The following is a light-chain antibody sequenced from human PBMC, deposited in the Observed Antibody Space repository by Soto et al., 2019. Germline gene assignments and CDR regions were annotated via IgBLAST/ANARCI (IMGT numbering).Light chain of an antibody. Sequence: TRCXSSLSAPSEDXXXXXXXASQSISSHVYLYTQEXVKAPKLLTSDCFXLKSAVPATLSGSGSGTEFTLTISSLQPEDFATYYCQQLNSYPRTFGPRTKVEIK. J-gene: IGKJ1*01. V-gene: IGKV1-13*02. CDR1: QSISSH. CDR3: QQLNSYPRT. CDR2: DCF.